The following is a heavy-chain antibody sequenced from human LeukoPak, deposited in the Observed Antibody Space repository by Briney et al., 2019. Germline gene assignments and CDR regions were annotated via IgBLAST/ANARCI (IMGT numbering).Heavy chain of an antibody. J-gene: IGHJ4*02. CDR3: SGGSRRRFDY. V-gene: IGHV3-64D*06. CDR1: GFTFSSYA. Sequence: GGSLRLSCSASGFTFSSYAMHWVRQAPRKGLEYVSAISSNGGSTYYADSVKGRFTISRDNSKNTLYLQMSSLRAEDTAVYYCSGGSRRRFDYWGQGTLVTVSS. D-gene: IGHD2-15*01. CDR2: ISSNGGST.